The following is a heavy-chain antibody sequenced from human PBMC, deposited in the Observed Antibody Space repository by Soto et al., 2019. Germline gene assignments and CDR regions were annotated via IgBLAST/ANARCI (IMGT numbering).Heavy chain of an antibody. V-gene: IGHV4-59*01. CDR3: ASRLTLATTTGDAFDL. CDR2: IYYRGRT. J-gene: IGHJ3*01. CDR1: SGSIINYY. Sequence: QVQLQESGPGLVKPSETLSLTCTVSSGSIINYYWSWIRQPPGKGLEWIGFIYYRGRTNYNSFLKSRVTMSVDMSRHQAARNRNSVPAADTAVYYCASRLTLATTTGDAFDLWGQGTMVSVSS. D-gene: IGHD4-17*01.